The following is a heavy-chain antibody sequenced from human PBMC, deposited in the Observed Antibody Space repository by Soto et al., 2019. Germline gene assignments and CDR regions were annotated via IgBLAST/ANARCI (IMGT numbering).Heavy chain of an antibody. J-gene: IGHJ4*02. CDR3: ARDKITGLFDY. Sequence: SSETLSLTCTVSGGSISSYYWGWIRQPPGKGLEWIGYIYYSGSTNYNPSLKSRVTISVDTFKNQFSLKLTSVTAADTAVYYCARDKITGLFDYWGQGTLVTVSS. D-gene: IGHD2-8*02. CDR2: IYYSGST. CDR1: GGSISSYY. V-gene: IGHV4-59*12.